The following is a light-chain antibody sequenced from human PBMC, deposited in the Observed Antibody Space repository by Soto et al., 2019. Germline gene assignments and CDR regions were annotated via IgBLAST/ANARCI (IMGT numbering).Light chain of an antibody. V-gene: IGKV1-5*03. CDR3: QQYNSYPYT. Sequence: IQMTQSPSSLSASVGDRVTITCRARQYISSWLAWYQQKPGKAPKLLIYKASSLESGVPSRFSGSGSGTEFTLTISSLQPDDFATYHCQQYNSYPYTFGQGTKVDIK. CDR1: QYISSW. CDR2: KAS. J-gene: IGKJ2*01.